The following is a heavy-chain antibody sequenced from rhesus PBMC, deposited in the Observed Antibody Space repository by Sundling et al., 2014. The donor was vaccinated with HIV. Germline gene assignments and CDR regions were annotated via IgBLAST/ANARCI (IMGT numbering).Heavy chain of an antibody. CDR1: GASMSSYW. Sequence: QVQLQESGPGLVKPSETLSLTCTVSGASMSSYWWSWIRQPPGNGLEWIGEINGNSGSTNYNPSLKSRVTISRDTSKNQFSLKLSSVTAADTAVYYCARMYYEDDYSYYSADGLDSWGQGVVVTVSS. V-gene: IGHV4-80*01. CDR3: ARMYYEDDYSYYSADGLDS. D-gene: IGHD3-9*01. J-gene: IGHJ6*01. CDR2: INGNSGST.